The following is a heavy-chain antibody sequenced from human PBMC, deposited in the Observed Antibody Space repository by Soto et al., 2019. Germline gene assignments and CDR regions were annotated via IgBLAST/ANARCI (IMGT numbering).Heavy chain of an antibody. D-gene: IGHD2-8*02. Sequence: SETLSLTCTVSGGSISSGGYYWSWIRQHPGKGLEWIGYIYYSGSTYYKPSLKSRVTISVDTSKNQFSLKLSSVTAADTAVYYCARDKITGLFDYWGQGTLVTVSS. CDR1: GGSISSGGYY. CDR3: ARDKITGLFDY. CDR2: IYYSGST. J-gene: IGHJ4*02. V-gene: IGHV4-31*03.